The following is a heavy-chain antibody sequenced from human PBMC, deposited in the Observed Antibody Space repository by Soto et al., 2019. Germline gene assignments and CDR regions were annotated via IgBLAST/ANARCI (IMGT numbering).Heavy chain of an antibody. CDR2: ISGSGGGT. V-gene: IGHV3-23*01. Sequence: EVQLLESGGGLVQPGGSLRLSCAASGFTFSNYAMSWVRQAPGRGLEWVSSISGSGGGTYYAESVKGRFTISRDNSESTLYLQMNSLRVEDTALYYCATRETFHDSWGQETLVTVSS. CDR3: ATRETFHDS. J-gene: IGHJ4*02. D-gene: IGHD1-26*01. CDR1: GFTFSNYA.